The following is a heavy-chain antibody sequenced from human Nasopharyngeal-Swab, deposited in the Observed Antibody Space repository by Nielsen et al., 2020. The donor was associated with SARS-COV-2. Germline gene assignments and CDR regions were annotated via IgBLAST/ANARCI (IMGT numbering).Heavy chain of an antibody. J-gene: IGHJ4*02. CDR2: INAGNGNT. Sequence: WVRQAPGQRLEWMGWINAGNGNTKYSQKFQGRVTITRDTSASTAYMELSSLRSEDTAVYYCARVWWELPAISPLDYWGQGTLVTVSS. V-gene: IGHV1-3*01. CDR3: ARVWWELPAISPLDY. D-gene: IGHD1-26*01.